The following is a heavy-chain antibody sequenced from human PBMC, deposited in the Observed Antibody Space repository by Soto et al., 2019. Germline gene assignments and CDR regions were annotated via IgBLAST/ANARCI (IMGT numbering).Heavy chain of an antibody. D-gene: IGHD1-1*01. CDR1: EFTFSDYY. J-gene: IGHJ4*02. CDR2: ISSSGSNI. CDR3: ATDNDWKDFDY. Sequence: QVQLVESGGGLVKPGGSLRLSCAASEFTFSDYYMSWIRQAPGKGLEWVAYISSSGSNIYYGDSVKGRFTISRDNAKNSLYLQMNSLRAEDTAVYYCATDNDWKDFDYWGQGTLVTVSS. V-gene: IGHV3-11*01.